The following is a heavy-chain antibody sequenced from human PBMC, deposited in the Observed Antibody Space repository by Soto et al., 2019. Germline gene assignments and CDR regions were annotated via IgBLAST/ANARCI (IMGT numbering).Heavy chain of an antibody. CDR2: IYYSGTT. Sequence: SETLSLTCTASGGSVSSGTYYWTWIRQPPGKGLEWIGYIYYSGTTYYNPSLKSRVTISVDTSKNLFSLNLSSVTAADAAVYYCARGYQRGAIHYYYGMDVWGKGTTVTVSS. D-gene: IGHD3-10*01. J-gene: IGHJ6*04. CDR3: ARGYQRGAIHYYYGMDV. CDR1: GGSVSSGTYY. V-gene: IGHV4-61*01.